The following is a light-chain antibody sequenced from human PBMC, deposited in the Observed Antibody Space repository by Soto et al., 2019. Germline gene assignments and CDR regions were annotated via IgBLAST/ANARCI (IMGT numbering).Light chain of an antibody. Sequence: QSVLTQPASVSGSPGQSITISCTGTSSDVGGYNYVSWYQQYPGKAPKLMIYDVSNRPSGVSIRFSGSKSGNTASLTISGLQAEDEADYYCSSYTGSSTYVFGTGTKLTVL. V-gene: IGLV2-14*03. CDR2: DVS. CDR3: SSYTGSSTYV. J-gene: IGLJ1*01. CDR1: SSDVGGYNY.